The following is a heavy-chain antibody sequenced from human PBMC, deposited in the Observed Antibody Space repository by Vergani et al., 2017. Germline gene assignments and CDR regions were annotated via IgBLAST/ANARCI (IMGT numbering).Heavy chain of an antibody. CDR2: IIPIFGTA. Sequence: QVQLVQSGAEVKKPGSSVKVSCKASGGTFSSYAISWVRQAPGQGLEWMGGIIPIFGTANYAQKFQGRVTITADESTSTAYMELSSLRSEDTAVYYCARDQRSRNSSKWELLRVNYYYGMDVWAKGPRSPSP. D-gene: IGHD1-26*01. CDR1: GGTFSSYA. V-gene: IGHV1-69*01. CDR3: ARDQRSRNSSKWELLRVNYYYGMDV. J-gene: IGHJ6*02.